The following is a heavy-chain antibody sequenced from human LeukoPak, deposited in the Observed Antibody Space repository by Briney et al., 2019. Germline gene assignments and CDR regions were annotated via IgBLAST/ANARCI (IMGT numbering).Heavy chain of an antibody. Sequence: GGSLRLSCAASGFTFSSYGMHWVRQAPGKGLEWVAVIWYDGSNKYYADSVKGRFTISRDNSKDTLYLQMNSLRAEDTAVYYCARDGRISYYDSSGPFDHWGQGTLVTVSS. CDR3: ARDGRISYYDSSGPFDH. CDR1: GFTFSSYG. D-gene: IGHD3-22*01. J-gene: IGHJ4*02. CDR2: IWYDGSNK. V-gene: IGHV3-33*01.